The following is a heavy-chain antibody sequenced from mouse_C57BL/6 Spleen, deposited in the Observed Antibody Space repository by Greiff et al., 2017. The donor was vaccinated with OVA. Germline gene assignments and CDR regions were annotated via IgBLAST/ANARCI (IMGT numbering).Heavy chain of an antibody. Sequence: QVQLKESGPELVKPGASVKISCKASGYAFSSYWMNWVKQRPGKGLEWIGRINPGDGGTNYNGKFKGKATLTVDKSSSTAYMQLSILTSEDSAVYYCAKRKGWYFDCGGTGTTVTVSS. V-gene: IGHV1-82*01. CDR1: GYAFSSYW. J-gene: IGHJ1*03. CDR2: INPGDGGT. CDR3: AKRKGWYFDC.